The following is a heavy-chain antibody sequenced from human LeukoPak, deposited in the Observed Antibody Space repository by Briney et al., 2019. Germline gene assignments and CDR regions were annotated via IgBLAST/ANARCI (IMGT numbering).Heavy chain of an antibody. Sequence: SETLSLTCAVYGGSFSGYYWSWIRQPPGKGLEWIGEINHSGSTNYNPSLKSRVTITVDTSKNQFSLKLISVTAADTAVYYCARARKWSKPPDYWGQGTLVTVSS. J-gene: IGHJ4*02. CDR1: GGSFSGYY. V-gene: IGHV4-34*01. CDR3: ARARKWSKPPDY. D-gene: IGHD1-14*01. CDR2: INHSGST.